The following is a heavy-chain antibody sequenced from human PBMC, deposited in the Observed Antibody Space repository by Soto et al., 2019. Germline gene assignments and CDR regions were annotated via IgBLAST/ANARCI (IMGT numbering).Heavy chain of an antibody. D-gene: IGHD3-22*01. V-gene: IGHV3-23*01. CDR2: ISGGGNDR. CDR1: GFPVISYA. Sequence: VSLRLSCAASGFPVISYAITLFRHTAYGGLEWVAAISGGGNDRYYADFVQGRFTFSRDNSRNILYLHMNSLRADDTAMYFCARSLCMVAPDSEPFDYWGQGTLVTVSS. J-gene: IGHJ4*02. CDR3: ARSLCMVAPDSEPFDY.